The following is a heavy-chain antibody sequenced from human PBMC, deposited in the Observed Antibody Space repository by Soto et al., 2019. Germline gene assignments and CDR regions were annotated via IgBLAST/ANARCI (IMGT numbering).Heavy chain of an antibody. V-gene: IGHV5-51*01. J-gene: IGHJ3*02. CDR2: IYPGDSDT. CDR3: ARPHSREYSGDGAFDI. Sequence: PGESLKISCKGSGYSFTSYWIGWVRQMPGKGLEWMGIIYPGDSDTRYSPSFQGKVTISADKSISTAYLQWSSLKASDTAMYYCARPHSREYSGDGAFDIWGQGTMVTVSS. CDR1: GYSFTSYW. D-gene: IGHD5-12*01.